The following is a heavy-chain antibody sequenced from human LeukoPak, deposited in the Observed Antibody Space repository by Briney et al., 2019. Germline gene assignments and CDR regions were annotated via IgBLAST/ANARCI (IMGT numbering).Heavy chain of an antibody. Sequence: GGSLRLSCAASGFTFNAFGMNWVRKAPGKGLEWVSYIGTTSGAIYYADSVKGRFTISRDSAKNSLYLQMNSLRAEDTAVYYCARFRTWGDKAFDYWGQGTLVTVSS. CDR2: IGTTSGAI. V-gene: IGHV3-48*01. CDR3: ARFRTWGDKAFDY. CDR1: GFTFNAFG. D-gene: IGHD2-21*02. J-gene: IGHJ4*02.